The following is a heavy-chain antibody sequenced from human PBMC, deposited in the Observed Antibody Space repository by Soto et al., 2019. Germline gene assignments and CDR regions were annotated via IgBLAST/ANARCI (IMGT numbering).Heavy chain of an antibody. CDR1: GFSLTTSGVG. D-gene: IGHD3-3*01. V-gene: IGHV2-5*02. J-gene: IGHJ4*02. CDR2: IYWDDDK. Sequence: QITLNESGPTQVKPRQTLTLTCTFSGFSLTTSGVGVGWIRQSPGKAPEWLALIYWDDDKRYSPSLKSRLTITKDTSKHQVVLTMVDLDPADTATYSCAHRVLRTVFGLVTTTAIYFDFWGQGTPVAVSS. CDR3: AHRVLRTVFGLVTTTAIYFDF.